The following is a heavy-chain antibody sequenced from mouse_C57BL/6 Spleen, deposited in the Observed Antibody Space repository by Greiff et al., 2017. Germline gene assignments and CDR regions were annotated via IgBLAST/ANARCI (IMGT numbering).Heavy chain of an antibody. V-gene: IGHV1-39*01. D-gene: IGHD4-1*02. CDR2: INPNYGTT. CDR3: ASGKCGNCDYAMDY. J-gene: IGHJ4*01. CDR1: GYSFTDYN. Sequence: VQLQQSGPELVKPGASVTISCTASGYSFTDYNMNWVKQSNGKSLEWIGVINPNYGTTSYNQKFKGQATLTVDPSSSPANMHLKSLTSEDSADYDSASGKCGNCDYAMDYWGQGTSVTVSS.